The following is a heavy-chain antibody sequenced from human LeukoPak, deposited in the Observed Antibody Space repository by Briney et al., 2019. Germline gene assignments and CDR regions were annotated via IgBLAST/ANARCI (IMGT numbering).Heavy chain of an antibody. CDR2: ISGSGGST. D-gene: IGHD3-22*01. V-gene: IGHV3-23*01. CDR3: AKAGRATYYYDSSGYYYFDY. Sequence: GGSLRLSCAASGFTLSSYAMSWVRQAPGKGLEWVSAISGSGGSTYYADSVKGRFTISRDNSKNTLYLQMNSLRAEDTAVYYCAKAGRATYYYDSSGYYYFDYWGQGTLVTVSS. J-gene: IGHJ4*02. CDR1: GFTLSSYA.